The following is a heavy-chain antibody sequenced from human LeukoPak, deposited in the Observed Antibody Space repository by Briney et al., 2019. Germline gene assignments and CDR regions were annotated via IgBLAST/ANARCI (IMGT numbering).Heavy chain of an antibody. V-gene: IGHV4-34*01. CDR2: INHSGST. CDR3: ARGVCSGGSCLDY. D-gene: IGHD2-15*01. CDR1: GGSFSGYY. Sequence: SETLSLTCAVYGGSFSGYYWSWFRQPPGKGLEWIGEINHSGSTNYNPSLKSRVTISVDTSKNQFSLKLSSVTAADTAVYYCARGVCSGGSCLDYWGQGTLVTVSS. J-gene: IGHJ4*02.